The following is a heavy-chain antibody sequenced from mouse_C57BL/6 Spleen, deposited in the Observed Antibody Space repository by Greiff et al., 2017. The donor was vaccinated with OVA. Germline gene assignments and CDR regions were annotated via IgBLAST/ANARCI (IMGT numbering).Heavy chain of an antibody. CDR3: ARGSNYLYYFDY. D-gene: IGHD2-5*01. CDR1: GYTFTSYW. CDR2: IHPNSGST. J-gene: IGHJ2*01. Sequence: QVQLQQPGAELVKPGASVKLSCKASGYTFTSYWMHWVKPRPGQGLEWIGMIHPNSGSTNYNEKFKSKATLTVDKSSSTAYMQLSSLTSEDSAVYYCARGSNYLYYFDYWGQGTTLTVSS. V-gene: IGHV1-64*01.